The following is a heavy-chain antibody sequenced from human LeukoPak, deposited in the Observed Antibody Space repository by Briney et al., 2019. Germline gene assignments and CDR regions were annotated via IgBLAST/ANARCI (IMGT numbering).Heavy chain of an antibody. J-gene: IGHJ4*02. CDR3: AGSSGWYYRFDY. Sequence: GGSLRLSCAASGFTVSSNYMSWVRQAPGKGLEWVSVIYSGGSAYYADSVKGRFTISRDNSKNTLYLQMNSLRAEDTAVYYCAGSSGWYYRFDYWGQGTLVTVSS. CDR2: IYSGGSA. D-gene: IGHD6-19*01. CDR1: GFTVSSNY. V-gene: IGHV3-53*01.